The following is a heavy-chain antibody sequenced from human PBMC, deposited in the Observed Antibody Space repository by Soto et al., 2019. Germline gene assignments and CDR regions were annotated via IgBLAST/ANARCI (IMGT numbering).Heavy chain of an antibody. J-gene: IGHJ4*02. D-gene: IGHD3-16*01. CDR2: INSDGSTT. Sequence: EVQLAESGGGLVQPGGSLRLSCAASGFTFKNYWMYWVRQAPGKGLVWVSRINSDGSTTNYADSVKGRSTISRDNAKNTVYLQMNSLKDDDPAVYYCTRGGAGLDYWGQGTLVTVSS. CDR1: GFTFKNYW. CDR3: TRGGAGLDY. V-gene: IGHV3-74*01.